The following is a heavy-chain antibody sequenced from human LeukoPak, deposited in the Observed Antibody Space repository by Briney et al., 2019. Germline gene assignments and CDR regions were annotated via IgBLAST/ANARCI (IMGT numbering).Heavy chain of an antibody. CDR3: ARVTIFGVVIRYFDY. V-gene: IGHV3-20*01. D-gene: IGHD3-3*01. CDR2: INWNGGST. CDR1: GFTFDDYG. J-gene: IGHJ4*02. Sequence: GGSLRLSCAASGFTFDDYGMSWGRHAPGKGLEWVSGINWNGGSTGYADSVKGRFTISRDNAKNSLYLQMNSLRAEDTALYHCARVTIFGVVIRYFDYWGQGTLVTVSS.